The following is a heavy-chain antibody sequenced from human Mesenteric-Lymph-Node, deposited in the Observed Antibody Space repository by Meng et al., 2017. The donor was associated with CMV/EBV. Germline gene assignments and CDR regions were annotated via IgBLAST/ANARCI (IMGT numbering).Heavy chain of an antibody. CDR3: VRDSEAGDGYYGMDV. CDR2: TYYRSNWYN. V-gene: IGHV6-1*01. D-gene: IGHD6-13*01. J-gene: IGHJ6*02. CDR1: GDSVSSSSAA. Sequence: LRLSCAIPGDSVSSSSAAWNWIRQSPSRGLEWLGRTYYRSNWYNDYAVSVKSRITINPDTSKNQFSLQLNSVTPEDTAVYFCVRDSEAGDGYYGMDVWGHGTTVTVSS.